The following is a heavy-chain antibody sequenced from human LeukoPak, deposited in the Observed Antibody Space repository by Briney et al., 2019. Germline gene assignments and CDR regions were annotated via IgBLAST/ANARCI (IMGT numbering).Heavy chain of an antibody. Sequence: PGGSLRLSCAASGFTFSSYAMSWVRQAPGKGLEWVSAISGSGGSTYYADSVKGRFTISRDNSKNTLYLQMNSLRAEDTAVYYCAKDGQQLGWMDYYYMDVWGKGTTVTVSS. CDR3: AKDGQQLGWMDYYYMDV. CDR2: ISGSGGST. J-gene: IGHJ6*03. V-gene: IGHV3-23*01. CDR1: GFTFSSYA. D-gene: IGHD6-13*01.